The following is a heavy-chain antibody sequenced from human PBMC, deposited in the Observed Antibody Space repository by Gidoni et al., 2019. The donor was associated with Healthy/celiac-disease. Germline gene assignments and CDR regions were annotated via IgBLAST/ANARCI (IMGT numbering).Heavy chain of an antibody. CDR2: ISGSGGST. CDR3: AKGGGGSCYTALRCAFDI. D-gene: IGHD2-15*01. V-gene: IGHV3-23*01. J-gene: IGHJ3*02. Sequence: EVPLLESGGGLVQPGGSLRLSCAASGFTFSSYAMSWVRQAPGKGLEWVSAISGSGGSTYYADSVKGRFTISRDNSKNTLYLQMNSLRAEDTAVYYCAKGGGGSCYTALRCAFDIWGQGTMVTVSS. CDR1: GFTFSSYA.